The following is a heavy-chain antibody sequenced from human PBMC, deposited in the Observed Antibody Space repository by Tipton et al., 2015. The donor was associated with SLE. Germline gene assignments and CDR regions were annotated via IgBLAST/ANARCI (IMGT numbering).Heavy chain of an antibody. CDR3: VRGQSATGEFDS. J-gene: IGHJ4*02. CDR1: GFTLSTYD. Sequence: SLRLSCAASGFTLSTYDMHWVRQGTGKGLEWVSVSGIAGDTYYPDSVKGRFTISRENGKNSLHLQMNRLRAGDTAVYYCVRGQSATGEFDSWGQGTQVTVSS. D-gene: IGHD3-16*01. CDR2: SGIAGDT. V-gene: IGHV3-13*01.